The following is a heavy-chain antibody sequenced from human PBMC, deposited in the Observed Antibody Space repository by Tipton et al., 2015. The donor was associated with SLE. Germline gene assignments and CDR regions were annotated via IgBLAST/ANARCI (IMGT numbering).Heavy chain of an antibody. CDR2: IYYSGST. J-gene: IGHJ4*02. Sequence: LRLSCTVSGGSISSGGYYWSWIRQHPGKGLVWIGHIYYSGSTYYNPSLKSRVTISVDTSKNQFSLKLSSVTAADTAVYYCARRDYDFWSGYYPFDYWGQGTLVTVSS. CDR1: GGSISSGGYY. D-gene: IGHD3-3*01. CDR3: ARRDYDFWSGYYPFDY. V-gene: IGHV4-31*02.